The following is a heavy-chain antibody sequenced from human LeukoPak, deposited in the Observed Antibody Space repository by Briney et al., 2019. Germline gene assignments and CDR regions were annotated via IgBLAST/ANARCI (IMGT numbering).Heavy chain of an antibody. J-gene: IGHJ4*02. V-gene: IGHV4-38-2*01. CDR2: ICHSGST. CDR1: GYSISSGYY. D-gene: IGHD3-9*01. CDR3: ARRYFDGNDY. Sequence: WETLSLTCAVSGYSISSGYYWGWIRQPPGKGLEWIGSICHSGSTYYNPSLKSRVTISVDTSKNQFSLKLSSVTAADTAVYYCARRYFDGNDYWGQGTLVTVSS.